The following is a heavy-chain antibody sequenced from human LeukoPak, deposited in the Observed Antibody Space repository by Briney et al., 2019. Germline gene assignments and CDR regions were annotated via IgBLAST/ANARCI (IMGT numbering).Heavy chain of an antibody. CDR2: INPSSGAT. CDR3: ARSISLGHHDF. CDR1: GYTFIGYY. Sequence: ASVKVSRKASGYTFIGYYIQWVRQDPGQGLEWMGWINPSSGATNYAQRFQGRVTMTRDTSISTAYMELSSLRSDDTAVYYCARSISLGHHDFWGQGTLVTVSS. V-gene: IGHV1-2*02. D-gene: IGHD3-3*02. J-gene: IGHJ4*02.